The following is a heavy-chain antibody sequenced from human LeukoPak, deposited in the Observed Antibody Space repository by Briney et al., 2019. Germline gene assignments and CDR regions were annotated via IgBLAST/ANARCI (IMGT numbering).Heavy chain of an antibody. V-gene: IGHV3-74*01. J-gene: IGHJ4*02. CDR3: ARGPSSNWSGLDF. CDR1: GFSFSGHW. Sequence: HPGGSLRLSCAASGFSFSGHWMHWARQLPGKGLVWVSRISPTGSTTSYADSVKGRFTVSRDNAKNTLYLQVNNLRAEDTAVYYCARGPSSNWSGLDFWGRGTLLTVSS. D-gene: IGHD6-13*01. CDR2: ISPTGSTT.